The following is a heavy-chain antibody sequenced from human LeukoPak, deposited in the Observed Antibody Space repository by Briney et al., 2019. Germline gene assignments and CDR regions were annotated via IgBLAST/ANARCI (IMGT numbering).Heavy chain of an antibody. V-gene: IGHV3-23*01. CDR2: FTTSGDT. CDR1: GFIFYNYA. J-gene: IGHJ4*02. Sequence: GGSLRLSCVGSGFIFYNYALHWVRQAPGKGLEWVSSFTTSGDTYYGDSVKGRFTVSSDDSKNTLYLQMHSLRAEDTAVYYCAKVANTGSPYFFDFWGQGTLVTVSP. CDR3: AKVANTGSPYFFDF. D-gene: IGHD1-26*01.